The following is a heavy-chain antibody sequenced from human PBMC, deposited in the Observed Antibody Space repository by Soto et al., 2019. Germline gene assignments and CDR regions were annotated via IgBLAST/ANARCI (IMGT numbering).Heavy chain of an antibody. D-gene: IGHD3-10*01. CDR2: INPSGGST. J-gene: IGHJ6*02. CDR3: ARESYYGSGSYYPNYYYGMDV. CDR1: GYTFTSYY. V-gene: IGHV1-46*03. Sequence: QVQLVQSGAEVKKPGASVKVSCKASGYTFTSYYMHWVRQAPGQGLEWMGIINPSGGSTSYAQKFQGRVTMTRDTSTSTVYMELSSLRSEDTAVYYCARESYYGSGSYYPNYYYGMDVWGQGTTVTVSS.